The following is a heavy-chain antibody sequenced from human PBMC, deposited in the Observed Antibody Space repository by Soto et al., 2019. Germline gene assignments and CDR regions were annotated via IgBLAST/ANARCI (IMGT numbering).Heavy chain of an antibody. CDR2: MSPNSGYT. V-gene: IGHV1-8*01. D-gene: IGHD6-6*01. J-gene: IGHJ4*02. CDR3: ARVGGLAARNFDY. Sequence: VYVAGKASAYTCTCHDIXLLRHAAGQGLEWMGWMSPNSGYTGCARKFQGRVTISVDTSKNQFSLNLRSMSPADTSVYYCARVGGLAARNFDYWGPGILLTDYS. CDR1: AYTCTCHD.